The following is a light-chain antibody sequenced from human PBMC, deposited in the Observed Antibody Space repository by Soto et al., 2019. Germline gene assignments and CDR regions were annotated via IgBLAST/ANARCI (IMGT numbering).Light chain of an antibody. Sequence: DIPMTQSPSTLSASVGDRVTITCRASQSINGWLAWYQQKPGKAPKLLIYKASSLESGVPSRFSGGGSGTEFTLTINSLQPDDFATYYCQQYNSFSQTFGQGTKVEIK. V-gene: IGKV1-5*03. J-gene: IGKJ1*01. CDR1: QSINGW. CDR2: KAS. CDR3: QQYNSFSQT.